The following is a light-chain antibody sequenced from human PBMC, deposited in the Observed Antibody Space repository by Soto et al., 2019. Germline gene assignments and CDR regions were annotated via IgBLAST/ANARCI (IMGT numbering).Light chain of an antibody. J-gene: IGLJ1*01. V-gene: IGLV2-14*01. CDR3: SSKRSSDTLYV. CDR1: SSDIGGSKY. CDR2: EVT. Sequence: QSALTQPASLSGSPGQSITISCAGTSSDIGGSKYVSWYQQHPGKAPKLIIYEVTYRPSGVSARFSGSKSGNTASLTVSGLQAEDVADYYCSSKRSSDTLYVFGTGTKLTVL.